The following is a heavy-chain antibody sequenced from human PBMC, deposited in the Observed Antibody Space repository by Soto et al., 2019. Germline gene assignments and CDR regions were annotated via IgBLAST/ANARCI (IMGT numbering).Heavy chain of an antibody. CDR3: ARRYGTTFDY. CDR2: IYYSGST. CDR1: GGSISSYY. Sequence: TLSLTCTVSGGSISSYYWSWIRQPPGKGLEWIGYIYYSGSTNYNPSLKSRVTISVDTSKNQFSLKLSSVTTADTAVYYCARRYGTTFDYWGQGTLVTVSS. D-gene: IGHD1-7*01. V-gene: IGHV4-59*01. J-gene: IGHJ4*02.